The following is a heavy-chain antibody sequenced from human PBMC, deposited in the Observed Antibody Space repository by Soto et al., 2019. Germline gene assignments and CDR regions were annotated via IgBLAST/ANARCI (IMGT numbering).Heavy chain of an antibody. D-gene: IGHD6-13*01. Sequence: SQTLSLTCAISGDSVSSNSAAWNWIRQSPSRGLEWLGRTYYRSKWYNDYAVSVKSRITINPDTSKNQFSLHLNSVTPEDTAVYSCVRGGKVAATFISLDPWGQGPLVTVYS. CDR1: GDSVSSNSAA. V-gene: IGHV6-1*01. CDR2: TYYRSKWYN. J-gene: IGHJ5*02. CDR3: VRGGKVAATFISLDP.